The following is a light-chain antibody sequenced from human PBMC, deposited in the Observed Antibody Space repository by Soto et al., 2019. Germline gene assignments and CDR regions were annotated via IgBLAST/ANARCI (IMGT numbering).Light chain of an antibody. J-gene: IGLJ2*01. CDR3: CSSAGSTLLV. CDR1: SSDVGGYNY. CDR2: DVS. Sequence: QSVLTQPRSVSGSPGQSVTISCTGTSSDVGGYNYVSWYQQHPGKAPKLMIYDVSKRPSGVPDRFSGSKSGNTASLTISGLQAEDEADYYCCSSAGSTLLVFGGGTQLTVL. V-gene: IGLV2-11*01.